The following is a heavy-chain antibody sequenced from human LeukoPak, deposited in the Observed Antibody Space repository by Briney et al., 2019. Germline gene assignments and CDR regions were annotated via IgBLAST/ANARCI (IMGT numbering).Heavy chain of an antibody. CDR2: ISSSGSTI. D-gene: IGHD1-14*01. Sequence: GGSLRLSCAASGFTFSDYFMSWIRQAPGKGLEWLSYISSSGSTIYYADSVKGRFTISRDNAKNSLFLQMTSLRADDTAVYYCARENRPFWYGMDVWGQGTTVTVSS. J-gene: IGHJ6*02. CDR3: ARENRPFWYGMDV. V-gene: IGHV3-11*01. CDR1: GFTFSDYF.